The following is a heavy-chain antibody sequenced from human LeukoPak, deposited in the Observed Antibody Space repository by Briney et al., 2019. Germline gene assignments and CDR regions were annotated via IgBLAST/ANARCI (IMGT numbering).Heavy chain of an antibody. CDR1: GGSLSAYY. J-gene: IGHJ4*02. Sequence: SETLSLTCTVSGGSLSAYYWNWIRQTPGKGLEWIGYVYHSGRTYYNPSLKGRLTMSVDTSMNQFSLRLNSVTAADTAVYYCARSATVTTGYFDYWGQGTLVTVSS. D-gene: IGHD4-17*01. CDR2: VYHSGRT. V-gene: IGHV4-59*01. CDR3: ARSATVTTGYFDY.